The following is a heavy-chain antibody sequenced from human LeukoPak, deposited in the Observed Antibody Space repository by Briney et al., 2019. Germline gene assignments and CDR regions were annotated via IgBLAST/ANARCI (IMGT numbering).Heavy chain of an antibody. CDR3: ARLSSGWSR. Sequence: PGGSLRLSCAASGFTFSSYAMSWIRQPPGKGLEWIGSIYYSGSTYYNPSLKSRVTISVDTSKNQFSLKLSSVTAADTAVYYCARLSSGWSRWGQGTLVTVSS. V-gene: IGHV4-39*01. J-gene: IGHJ4*02. CDR2: IYYSGST. CDR1: GFTFSSYA. D-gene: IGHD6-19*01.